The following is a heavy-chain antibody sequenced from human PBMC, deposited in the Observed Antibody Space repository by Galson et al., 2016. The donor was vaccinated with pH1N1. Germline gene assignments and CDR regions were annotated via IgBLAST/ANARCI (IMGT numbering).Heavy chain of an antibody. CDR2: IDWDDDK. J-gene: IGHJ2*01. D-gene: IGHD4-17*01. CDR3: ARLDYGDYSGYFEY. CDR1: GFSLSTSGMC. V-gene: IGHV2-70*01. Sequence: PALVKPTQTLTLTCTFSGFSLSTSGMCVSWIRQPPGKALEWLALIDWDDDKYYSTSLKTRLTISKDTSKNQMVLTMTNMDPVDTATYYCARLDYGDYSGYFEYWGRGTLVTVSS.